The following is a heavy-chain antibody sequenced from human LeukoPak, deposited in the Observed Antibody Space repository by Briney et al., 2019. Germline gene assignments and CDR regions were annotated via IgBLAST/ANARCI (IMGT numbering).Heavy chain of an antibody. CDR1: GFTFSTCN. J-gene: IGHJ4*02. Sequence: PGGSLRLSCAASGFTFSTCNMNWVRQAPGKGLEWISSITSTATYIYYADSVKGRFTISRDNTKNSLYLQMNSLRAEDTAVYFCARVAGGKFHLDYWGQGTQVTVSS. V-gene: IGHV3-21*01. CDR2: ITSTATYI. D-gene: IGHD6-13*01. CDR3: ARVAGGKFHLDY.